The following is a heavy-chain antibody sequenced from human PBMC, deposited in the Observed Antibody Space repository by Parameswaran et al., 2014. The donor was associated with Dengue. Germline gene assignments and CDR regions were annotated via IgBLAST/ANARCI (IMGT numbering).Heavy chain of an antibody. CDR3: ARVRIVATMAGVSFDY. J-gene: IGHJ4*02. Sequence: VRQMPGKGLEWIGEINHSGSTNYNPSLKSRVTISVDTSKNQFSLKLSSVTAADTAVYYCARVRIVATMAGVSFDYWGQGTLVTVSS. V-gene: IGHV4-34*01. D-gene: IGHD5-12*01. CDR2: INHSGST.